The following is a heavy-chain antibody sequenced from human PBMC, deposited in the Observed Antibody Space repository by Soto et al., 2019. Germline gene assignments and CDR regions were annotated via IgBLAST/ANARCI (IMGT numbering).Heavy chain of an antibody. J-gene: IGHJ4*02. Sequence: PSETLSLTCTVSGGSISSGGYSWIWIRQPPGKGLEWIGEIYHSGSTNYNPSLKSRVTISVDKSKNQFSLKLSSVTAADTAVYYCARAAMGGSSWPFDYWGQGTLVTV. D-gene: IGHD6-13*01. CDR1: GGSISSGGYS. V-gene: IGHV4-30-2*01. CDR2: IYHSGST. CDR3: ARAAMGGSSWPFDY.